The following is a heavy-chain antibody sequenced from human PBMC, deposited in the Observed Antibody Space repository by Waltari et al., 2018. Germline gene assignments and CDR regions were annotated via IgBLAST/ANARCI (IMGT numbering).Heavy chain of an antibody. Sequence: ELRLLESGGGLVQHGGSLRLSCAASAVTFNTYAMSWVRQAPGKGRKWDSTISGNGGCTYYADSVGGRFTISRDNSYNTLHLQMNSLRDEDTANYYCAKRGVFGSGNSVKTNWFDSWGQGTLVTVSS. CDR2: ISGNGGCT. CDR3: AKRGVFGSGNSVKTNWFDS. CDR1: AVTFNTYA. V-gene: IGHV3-23*01. J-gene: IGHJ5*01. D-gene: IGHD3-10*01.